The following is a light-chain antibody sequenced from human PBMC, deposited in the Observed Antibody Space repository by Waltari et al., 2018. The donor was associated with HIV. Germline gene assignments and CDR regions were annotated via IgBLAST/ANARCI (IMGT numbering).Light chain of an antibody. J-gene: IGKJ4*01. V-gene: IGKV1-39*01. Sequence: MQMPHSPSSLPPSMGDRVPLPCRASQNIRSYLNWYQQKPGKAPRFLIYAASSLQSGVPSTFSGSGSGTDVTLTISSLQREDFATFYCQQSFNTPRTFGGGTKVEIK. CDR1: QNIRSY. CDR2: AAS. CDR3: QQSFNTPRT.